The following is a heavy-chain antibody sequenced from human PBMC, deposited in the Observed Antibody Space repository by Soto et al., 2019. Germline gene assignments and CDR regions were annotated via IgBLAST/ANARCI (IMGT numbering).Heavy chain of an antibody. J-gene: IGHJ4*02. V-gene: IGHV3-30-3*01. CDR3: ARPDYGSGSYPDY. CDR2: ISYDGSNK. D-gene: IGHD3-10*01. CDR1: GFTFSSYA. Sequence: QVQLVESGGGVVQPGRSLRLSCAASGFTFSSYAMQWVRQPPGKGLEWVAVISYDGSNKYYADSVKGRFTISRDNSKNKLYLQMNSLRAEDTAVYYCARPDYGSGSYPDYWGQGTLVTVSS.